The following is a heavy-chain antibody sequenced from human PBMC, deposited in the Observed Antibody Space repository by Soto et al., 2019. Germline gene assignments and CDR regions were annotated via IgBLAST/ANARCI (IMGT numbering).Heavy chain of an antibody. CDR1: GDSVSSNSAT. V-gene: IGHV6-1*01. CDR2: TYYRSKWYH. CDR3: ARSITGSAYFDY. Sequence: PSQTLSLTCAISGDSVSSNSATWNWIRHSPSRGLQWLGRTYYRSKWYHDYAESVKSRITINPDTSKNQFSLQLISVTPEDTAVYYCARSITGSAYFDYWGQGTLVTVSS. D-gene: IGHD3-10*01. J-gene: IGHJ4*02.